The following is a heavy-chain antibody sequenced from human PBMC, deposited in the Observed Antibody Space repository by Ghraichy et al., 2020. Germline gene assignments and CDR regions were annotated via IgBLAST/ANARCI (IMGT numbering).Heavy chain of an antibody. CDR3: ARHFPTHSGYDWDYFDY. J-gene: IGHJ4*02. CDR1: GGSISSSSYY. D-gene: IGHD5-12*01. Sequence: SETLSLTCTVSGGSISSSSYYWGWIRQPPGKGLEWIGSIYYSGSTYYNPSLKSRVTISVDTSKNQFSLKLSSVTAADTAVYYCARHFPTHSGYDWDYFDYWGQGTLVTVSS. V-gene: IGHV4-39*01. CDR2: IYYSGST.